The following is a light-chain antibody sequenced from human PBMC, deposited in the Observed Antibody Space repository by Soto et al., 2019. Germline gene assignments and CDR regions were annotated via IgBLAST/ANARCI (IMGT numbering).Light chain of an antibody. V-gene: IGKV1-33*01. CDR2: DAS. J-gene: IGKJ1*01. Sequence: DTQMTQSPSSLSVSVGDRVTITCQASQDISNYLNWYQQKPGKAPKLLIYDASNLETGVPSRFSGSGSGTDFTFTISSLQPEDIATYYCQQYDNLPRTFGQGTKVDIK. CDR1: QDISNY. CDR3: QQYDNLPRT.